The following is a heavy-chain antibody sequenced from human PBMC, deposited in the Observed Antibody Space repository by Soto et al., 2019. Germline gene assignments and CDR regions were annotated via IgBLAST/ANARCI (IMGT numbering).Heavy chain of an antibody. CDR1: GGSISSYY. Sequence: SETLSLTCTVSGGSISSYYWSWIRQPPGKGLEWIGYIYYSGSTNYNPSLKSRVTISVDTSKNQFSLKLSSVTAADTAVYYCARSFRVGFRSGYRRQDYYYYMDVWGKGTTVPVSS. D-gene: IGHD3-3*01. V-gene: IGHV4-59*01. CDR3: ARSFRVGFRSGYRRQDYYYYMDV. J-gene: IGHJ6*03. CDR2: IYYSGST.